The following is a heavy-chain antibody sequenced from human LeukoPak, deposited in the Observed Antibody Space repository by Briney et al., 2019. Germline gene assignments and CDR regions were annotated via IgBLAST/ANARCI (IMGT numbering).Heavy chain of an antibody. CDR3: ARDSGSYLQATDF. CDR2: VGGSGDDT. J-gene: IGHJ4*01. Sequence: GGSLRLSCAASGFTFRNYAMTWVRQAPGKGLEWVSSVGGSGDDTYYADSVKGRFTVSRDNSKNTLYLQMNSLRADDTALYHCARDSGSYLQATDFWGHGTLVTVSS. V-gene: IGHV3-23*01. CDR1: GFTFRNYA. D-gene: IGHD1-26*01.